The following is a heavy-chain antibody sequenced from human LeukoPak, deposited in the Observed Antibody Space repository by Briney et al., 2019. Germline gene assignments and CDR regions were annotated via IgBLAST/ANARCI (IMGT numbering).Heavy chain of an antibody. D-gene: IGHD5-18*01. CDR2: IYYSGRT. CDR1: GVSISSSDYY. J-gene: IGHJ3*01. V-gene: IGHV4-39*01. CDR3: ARHRTAINRYGPYDAFDV. Sequence: PSETLSLTCNVSGVSISSSDYYWGWIRQPPGKGLEWIGSIYYSGRTYYNPSLKSRVTISEDTSKNQFSLKLSSVTAADTVVYYCARHRTAINRYGPYDAFDVWGQGTMVTVSS.